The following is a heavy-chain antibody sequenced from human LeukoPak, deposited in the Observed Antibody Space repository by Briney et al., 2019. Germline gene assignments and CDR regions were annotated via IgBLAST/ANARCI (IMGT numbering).Heavy chain of an antibody. CDR1: GGSISSSSYY. CDR3: ARRAHYYDSSLDY. J-gene: IGHJ4*02. CDR2: IYYSGST. Sequence: SETLSLTCTVSGGSISSSSYYWGWIRQPPGKGLEWIGSIYYSGSTYYNPSLKSRVTISVDTSKNQFSLKLSSVTAADTAVYYCARRAHYYDSSLDYWGQGTLVTVSS. V-gene: IGHV4-39*01. D-gene: IGHD3-22*01.